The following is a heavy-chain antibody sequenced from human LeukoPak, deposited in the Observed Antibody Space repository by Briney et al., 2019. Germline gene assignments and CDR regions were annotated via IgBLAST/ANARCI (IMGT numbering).Heavy chain of an antibody. V-gene: IGHV4-34*01. CDR3: ARGRGWNDALYYYGMDV. J-gene: IGHJ6*02. D-gene: IGHD1-1*01. CDR1: GGSFSGYY. CDR2: INHSGST. Sequence: PSETLSLTCAVYGGSFSGYYWSWIRQPPGKGLEWIGEINHSGSTNYNPSLKSRVTIPVDTSKNQFSLKLSSVTAADTAVYYCARGRGWNDALYYYGMDVWGQGTTVTVSS.